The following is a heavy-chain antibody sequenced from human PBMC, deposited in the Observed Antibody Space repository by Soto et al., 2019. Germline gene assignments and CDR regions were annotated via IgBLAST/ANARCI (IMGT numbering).Heavy chain of an antibody. CDR1: GGSLSSYY. D-gene: IGHD3-10*02. J-gene: IGHJ4*02. Sequence: SETLSLTCTISGGSLSSYYWNWIRQPPGKGLEWIAYIYFSGHTNYNPSLKSRVTISLDTSKNQVSLKLNSVTAADTAVYYCAAVMLRSGSYYFASWGQGTLVTVSS. CDR2: IYFSGHT. CDR3: AAVMLRSGSYYFAS. V-gene: IGHV4-59*01.